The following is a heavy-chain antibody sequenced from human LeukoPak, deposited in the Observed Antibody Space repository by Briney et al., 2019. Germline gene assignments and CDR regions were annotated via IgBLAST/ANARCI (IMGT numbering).Heavy chain of an antibody. J-gene: IGHJ3*02. CDR1: GGTFSSYA. D-gene: IGHD3-10*01. CDR2: IIPILGIA. Sequence: ASVKVSCKASGGTFSSYAISWVRQAPGQGLEWMGGIIPILGIANNAQKFQGRVTITADKSTSTAYMELSSLRSEDTAEYYCARGAAVLNAFEIWGQGTMVTVSS. V-gene: IGHV1-69*10. CDR3: ARGAAVLNAFEI.